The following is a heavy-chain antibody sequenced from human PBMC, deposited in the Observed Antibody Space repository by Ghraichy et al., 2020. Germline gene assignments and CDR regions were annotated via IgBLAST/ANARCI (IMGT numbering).Heavy chain of an antibody. D-gene: IGHD3-3*01. CDR2: IKQDGSEK. CDR3: ARVTYYDFWSGHYAGYQYGMDV. J-gene: IGHJ6*02. CDR1: GFTFSSNW. V-gene: IGHV3-7*04. Sequence: GESLRLSCAASGFTFSSNWMSWVRQAPGKGLEWVANIKQDGSEKYYVDSVKGRFTISRDNAKNSLYLQMNSLRAEDTAVYYCARVTYYDFWSGHYAGYQYGMDVWGQGTTVTVSS.